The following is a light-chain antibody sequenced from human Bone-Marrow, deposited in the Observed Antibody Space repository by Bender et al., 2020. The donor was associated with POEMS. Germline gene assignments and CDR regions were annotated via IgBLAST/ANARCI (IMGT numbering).Light chain of an antibody. V-gene: IGLV3-21*02. CDR2: DDS. CDR3: QSYDNSLGGWV. CDR1: NIESKT. Sequence: SYVLTQPPSVSVAPGQTATMTCEGNNIESKTVHWYQQRPGQAPVLVVYDDSDRPSGIPERFSGSKSGTSASLAITGLQAEDEGDYYCQSYDNSLGGWVFGGGTKLTVL. J-gene: IGLJ3*02.